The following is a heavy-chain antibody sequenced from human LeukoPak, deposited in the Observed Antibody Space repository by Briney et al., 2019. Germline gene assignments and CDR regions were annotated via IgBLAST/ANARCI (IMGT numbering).Heavy chain of an antibody. D-gene: IGHD3-22*01. CDR2: ITSSSSYI. J-gene: IGHJ4*02. CDR3: ARGGHAYYDSSGYRYYFDY. Sequence: GGSLRLSCAASGFTFSTCSMNWVRQAPGKGLEWVSSITSSSSYIYYADSVKGRFTFSRDNDKNSLYLQMNSLRAEDTAVYYCARGGHAYYDSSGYRYYFDYWGQGTLVTVSS. CDR1: GFTFSTCS. V-gene: IGHV3-21*01.